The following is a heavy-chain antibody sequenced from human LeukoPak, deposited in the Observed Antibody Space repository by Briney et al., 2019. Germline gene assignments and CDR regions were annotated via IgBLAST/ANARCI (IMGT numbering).Heavy chain of an antibody. D-gene: IGHD3-3*01. CDR2: IIPIFGTA. Sequence: SVKVSCKASGGTFSSYAISWVRQAPGQGLEWMGGIIPIFGTANYAQKFQGRVTITADESTSTAYMELSSLRSEDTAVYYCARENTIFGVVLSYWGQGTLVTVSS. J-gene: IGHJ4*02. V-gene: IGHV1-69*01. CDR1: GGTFSSYA. CDR3: ARENTIFGVVLSY.